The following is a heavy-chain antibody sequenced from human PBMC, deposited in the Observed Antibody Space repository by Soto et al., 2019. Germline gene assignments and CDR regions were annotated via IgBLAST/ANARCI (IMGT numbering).Heavy chain of an antibody. Sequence: QVQLVQSGGEVKKPGASVKVSCKTSGYRFSRYGINWVRQAPGQGLEWMGGISTYNGNTQYAQKFQGRVIMTIDTSTNTAYLELRSLRSDDTAVYYCAIDEEDANLMIVVLPGDYWGQGTMVSVSS. D-gene: IGHD3-22*01. CDR1: GYRFSRYG. CDR2: ISTYNGNT. CDR3: AIDEEDANLMIVVLPGDY. V-gene: IGHV1-18*01. J-gene: IGHJ4*02.